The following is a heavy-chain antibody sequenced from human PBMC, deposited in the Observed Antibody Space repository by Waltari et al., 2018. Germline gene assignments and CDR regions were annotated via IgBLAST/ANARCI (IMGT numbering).Heavy chain of an antibody. CDR2: IYYTGTTT. D-gene: IGHD1-26*01. CDR3: ANNEWGLPVD. V-gene: IGHV4-38-2*01. CDR1: GYSISSGYW. Sequence: QVQLQESGPGLVKPSETLSLTCAVSGYSISSGYWWGWIRQPPGKGLEWIASIYYTGTTTRYPPSLRSRVTISADTSKNQVSLRLTSVTAADTAIYYCANNEWGLPVDWGQGTLVTVSS. J-gene: IGHJ4*02.